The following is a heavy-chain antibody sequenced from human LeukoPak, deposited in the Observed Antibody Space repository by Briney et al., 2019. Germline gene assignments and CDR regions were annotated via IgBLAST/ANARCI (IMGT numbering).Heavy chain of an antibody. CDR1: GGTFSSYA. D-gene: IGHD3-22*01. CDR3: AKADDSSGYDFDY. Sequence: SVKVSCKASGGTFSSYAISWVRQAPGQGLEWMGRIIPILGIANYAQKFQGRVTITADKSTSTAYMELSSLRSEDTAVYYCAKADDSSGYDFDYWGQGTLVTVSS. J-gene: IGHJ4*02. CDR2: IIPILGIA. V-gene: IGHV1-69*04.